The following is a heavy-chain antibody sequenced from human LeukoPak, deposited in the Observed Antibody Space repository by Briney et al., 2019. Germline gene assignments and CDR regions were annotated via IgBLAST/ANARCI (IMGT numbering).Heavy chain of an antibody. Sequence: SETLSLTCTVSGGSISSYYWSWIRQPAGKGLEWIGRIYTSGSTNYNPSLKSRVTMSVDTSKNQFSLKLSSVTAADTAVYYCARELGYCSGSSCYHYFDYWGQGTLVTVSS. V-gene: IGHV4-4*07. CDR3: ARELGYCSGSSCYHYFDY. CDR1: GGSISSYY. J-gene: IGHJ4*02. D-gene: IGHD2-15*01. CDR2: IYTSGST.